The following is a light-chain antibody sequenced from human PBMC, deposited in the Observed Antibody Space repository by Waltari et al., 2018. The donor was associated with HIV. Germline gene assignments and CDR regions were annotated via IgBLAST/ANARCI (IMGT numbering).Light chain of an antibody. J-gene: IGLJ3*02. CDR3: SAWDSSLNVWM. CDR2: RNN. V-gene: IGLV10-54*04. CDR1: NNNVGFQG. Sequence: QAGLTQPPSVSKGLRQTATPTCTGNNNNVGFQGAAWLQQRPGHPPKLLSYRNNNRPSGISERFSASRSGNTASLTIAGLQPEDEADYYCSAWDSSLNVWMFGGGTKLTVL.